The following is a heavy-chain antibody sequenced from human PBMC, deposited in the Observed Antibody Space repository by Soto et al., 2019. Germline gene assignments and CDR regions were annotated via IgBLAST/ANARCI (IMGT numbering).Heavy chain of an antibody. CDR1: GYSFTTYW. D-gene: IGHD5-18*01. J-gene: IGHJ6*02. CDR3: AIYWHSYSSNDFRGMDV. Sequence: PGESLKSCCKASGYSFTTYWIGWVRQMPGKGLELMGIIYPGDSDTRYSPSFQGQVTVSADKSISTAYLQWSSLKASDTAMYYCAIYWHSYSSNDFRGMDVWGQGTTDTVSS. CDR2: IYPGDSDT. V-gene: IGHV5-51*01.